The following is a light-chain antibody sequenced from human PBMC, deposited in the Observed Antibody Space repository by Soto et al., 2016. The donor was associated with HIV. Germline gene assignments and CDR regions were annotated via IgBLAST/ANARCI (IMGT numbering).Light chain of an antibody. CDR2: DDA. Sequence: SYVLTQPPSVSVAPGKTARITCGGMNIGSKVVHWYQLKPGQAPILVVFDDANRPSAIPERFSGANSGSTATLTISRVEAGDEADYYCQVWDTNTDHCVFGGGTKLTV. V-gene: IGLV3-21*03. CDR3: QVWDTNTDHCV. J-gene: IGLJ3*02. CDR1: NIGSKV.